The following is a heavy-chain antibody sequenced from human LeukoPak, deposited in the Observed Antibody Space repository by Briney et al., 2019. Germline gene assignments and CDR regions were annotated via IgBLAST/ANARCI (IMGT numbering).Heavy chain of an antibody. CDR2: ISAYNGNT. J-gene: IGHJ4*02. V-gene: IGHV1-18*01. CDR3: ARVRYYYGSGSPSPFDY. D-gene: IGHD3-10*01. Sequence: ASVKVSCKASGYTFTSYGISWVRQAPGQGLEWMGWISAYNGNTNYAQKLQGRVTMTTDTSTSTAYMELRSLRSDDTAVYYCARVRYYYGSGSPSPFDYWGQGTLVTVSS. CDR1: GYTFTSYG.